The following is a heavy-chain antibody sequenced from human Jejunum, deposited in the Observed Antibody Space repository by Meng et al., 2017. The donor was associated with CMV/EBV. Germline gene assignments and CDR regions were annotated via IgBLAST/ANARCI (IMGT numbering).Heavy chain of an antibody. CDR3: ARGLYQPVWFDP. CDR1: GFPVSTNY. Sequence: AASGFPVSTNYMSWVRQAPGKGLEWVSVIYTDGSTYYADSVKGRFTISRDNSKNTLYLQMNSLRAEDTAVYYCARGLYQPVWFDPWGQGTRVTVSS. J-gene: IGHJ5*02. V-gene: IGHV3-66*02. CDR2: IYTDGST. D-gene: IGHD2-2*02.